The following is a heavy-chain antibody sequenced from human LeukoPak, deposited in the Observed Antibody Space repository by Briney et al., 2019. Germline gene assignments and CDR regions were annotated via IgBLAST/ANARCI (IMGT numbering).Heavy chain of an antibody. D-gene: IGHD6-13*01. CDR3: ARDQGIAAAGYYFDY. CDR2: ISSSSSTI. J-gene: IGHJ4*02. CDR1: GFTFSSYS. Sequence: GGSLRLSCAASGFTFSSYSMNWVRQAPGKGLEWVSYISSSSSTIYYADSVKGRFTISRDNAKNSLYLQMNSLRAEDTAVYYCARDQGIAAAGYYFDYWGQGTLVTVSS. V-gene: IGHV3-48*01.